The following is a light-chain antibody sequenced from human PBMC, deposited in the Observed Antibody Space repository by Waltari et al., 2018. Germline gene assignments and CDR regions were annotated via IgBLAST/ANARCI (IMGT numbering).Light chain of an antibody. CDR1: NNDVGSSKF. V-gene: IGLV2-14*03. CDR2: DVT. Sequence: QSALTQPASVSGSPGQSITIPCTGTNNDVGSSKFVSWYHQPPARAPQLIIYDVTERPSGISYRFSGSKSANTASLTISGLLPEDEAIYYCCSFTATHTLLFGGGTTVTVL. J-gene: IGLJ2*01. CDR3: CSFTATHTLL.